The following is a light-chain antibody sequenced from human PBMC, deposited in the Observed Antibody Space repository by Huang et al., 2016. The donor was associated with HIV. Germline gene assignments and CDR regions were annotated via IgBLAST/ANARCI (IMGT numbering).Light chain of an antibody. Sequence: IQLTQSPSSLSASIGDRVTIPCRASQDITTYLAWYQQKPGQAPRLLIFDASTLQSGVPSRFSGIGSGTDFTLTISSLQPEDFATYYCQQLNVYPFTFGQGTRLEIK. V-gene: IGKV1-9*01. CDR1: QDITTY. J-gene: IGKJ5*01. CDR2: DAS. CDR3: QQLNVYPFT.